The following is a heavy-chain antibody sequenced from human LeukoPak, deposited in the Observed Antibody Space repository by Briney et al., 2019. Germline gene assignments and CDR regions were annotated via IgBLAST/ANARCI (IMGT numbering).Heavy chain of an antibody. V-gene: IGHV3-21*01. CDR3: ARGTAMAPYDY. Sequence: PGGSLRLSCAASGFTFSSYSMNWVRQAPGKGLEWVSSISSGSDYIFYADSVKGRFTISRDNAENSLSLQMNSLRAEDTAVYYCARGTAMAPYDYWGQGTLVTVSS. CDR2: ISSGSDYI. CDR1: GFTFSSYS. J-gene: IGHJ4*02. D-gene: IGHD5-18*01.